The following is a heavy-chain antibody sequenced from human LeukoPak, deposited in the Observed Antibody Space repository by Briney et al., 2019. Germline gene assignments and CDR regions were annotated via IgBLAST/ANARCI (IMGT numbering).Heavy chain of an antibody. J-gene: IGHJ3*02. V-gene: IGHV3-30-3*01. D-gene: IGHD1-26*01. Sequence: GGSLRLSCAASGFAFSSYSMHWVRQAPGKGLEWVAVISYDGSNKYNADSVKGRFTTSRDNAKNSMYLQMNSLRGEDTAAYYCARLRSGTYYGDAFDIWGLGTMVTVSS. CDR2: ISYDGSNK. CDR3: ARLRSGTYYGDAFDI. CDR1: GFAFSSYS.